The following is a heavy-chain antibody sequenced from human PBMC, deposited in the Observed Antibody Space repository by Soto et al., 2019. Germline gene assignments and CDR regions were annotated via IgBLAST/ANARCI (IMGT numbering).Heavy chain of an antibody. CDR1: GGTFSNYA. J-gene: IGHJ5*02. CDR2: IIPIFGTT. Sequence: SVKVSCKASGGTFSNYAISWVRQAPGQGLEWMGGIIPIFGTTNYAQKFQGRVTISADESTSTAYTELSSLRSEDTAVYYFALHPRLTMIVLAIPWFEPWGQGTLVTDSS. V-gene: IGHV1-69*13. D-gene: IGHD3-22*01. CDR3: ALHPRLTMIVLAIPWFEP.